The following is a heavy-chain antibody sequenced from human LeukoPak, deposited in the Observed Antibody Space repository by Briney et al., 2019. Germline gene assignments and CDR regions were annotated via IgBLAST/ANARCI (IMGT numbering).Heavy chain of an antibody. CDR3: AKEGADAYSYGPLDY. D-gene: IGHD5-18*01. Sequence: GGSLRLSCAASGFTFSSYAMHCVRQAPGKGLEWVAVISYDGSNKYYADSVKGRFTISRDNSKKTLYLQMNSLRAEDTAVYYCAKEGADAYSYGPLDYWGQGTLVTVSS. CDR1: GFTFSSYA. CDR2: ISYDGSNK. V-gene: IGHV3-30-3*01. J-gene: IGHJ4*02.